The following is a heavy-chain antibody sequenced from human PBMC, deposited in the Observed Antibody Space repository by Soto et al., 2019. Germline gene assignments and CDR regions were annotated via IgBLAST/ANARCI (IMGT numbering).Heavy chain of an antibody. J-gene: IGHJ4*02. Sequence: QVQLVQSGAEVKKPGSSVKVSCKASGGTFSSYTISWVRQAPGQGLEWMGRIIPILGIANYAQKFQGRVTITEDKSTSTAYMELSSLRSEDTAVYYCARDRGDVTYCGGDCYRYWGQGTLVTVSS. CDR2: IIPILGIA. V-gene: IGHV1-69*08. D-gene: IGHD2-21*02. CDR1: GGTFSSYT. CDR3: ARDRGDVTYCGGDCYRY.